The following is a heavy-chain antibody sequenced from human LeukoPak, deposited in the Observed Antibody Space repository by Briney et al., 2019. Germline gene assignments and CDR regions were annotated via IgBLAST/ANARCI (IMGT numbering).Heavy chain of an antibody. D-gene: IGHD6-19*01. CDR1: GFTFSSYA. V-gene: IGHV3-30-3*01. Sequence: GGSLRLSCAASGFTFSSYAMHWVRQAPGKGLEWVAVISYDGSNKYYADSVKGRFTISRDNSKNTLYLQMNSLRAEDTAVYYCARSSGQWPRWGFDYWGQGTLVTVSS. J-gene: IGHJ4*02. CDR3: ARSSGQWPRWGFDY. CDR2: ISYDGSNK.